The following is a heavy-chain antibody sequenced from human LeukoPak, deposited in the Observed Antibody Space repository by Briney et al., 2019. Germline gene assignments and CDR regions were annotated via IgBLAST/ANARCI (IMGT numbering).Heavy chain of an antibody. V-gene: IGHV4-59*02. D-gene: IGHD2/OR15-2a*01. J-gene: IGHJ3*02. Sequence: PSETLSLTCTVSGASVRSDHWNWIRQPPGKGLEWIAYMHGSGSPNYNPSLASRLTLSVDATENLLSLKLTSVTAADTAVYFCARDLSVDAFDIWGQGTLVTVSS. CDR3: ARDLSVDAFDI. CDR2: MHGSGSP. CDR1: GASVRSDH.